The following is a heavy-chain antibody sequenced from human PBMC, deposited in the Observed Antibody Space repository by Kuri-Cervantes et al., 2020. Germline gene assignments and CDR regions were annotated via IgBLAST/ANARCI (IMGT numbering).Heavy chain of an antibody. CDR3: SRGDSMDV. CDR1: GYTFTSYA. CDR2: IDSDNGKT. V-gene: IGHV1-3*04. J-gene: IGHJ6*03. Sequence: ASVKVSCKASGYTFTSYAMHWVRQAPGQRLEWMGWIDSDNGKTKYSQKFQGRVAITRDTSASTAYMELSSLRSEDTAVYYCSRGDSMDVWGKGTTVTVSS.